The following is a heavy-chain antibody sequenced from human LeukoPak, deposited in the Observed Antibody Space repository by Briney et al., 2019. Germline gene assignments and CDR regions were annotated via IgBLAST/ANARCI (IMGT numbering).Heavy chain of an antibody. CDR1: GGSIKSYY. CDR2: IYYSGSA. D-gene: IGHD5-12*01. CDR3: ARADGRLATDVDY. Sequence: PSETLSLTCTVSGGSIKSYYWSWIRQPPGKGLEWTGYIYYSGSANYNPSLKSRVTISVDTSKNQFSLNLSSVTAADTAVYYCARADGRLATDVDYCGQGTLVTVSS. J-gene: IGHJ4*02. V-gene: IGHV4-59*01.